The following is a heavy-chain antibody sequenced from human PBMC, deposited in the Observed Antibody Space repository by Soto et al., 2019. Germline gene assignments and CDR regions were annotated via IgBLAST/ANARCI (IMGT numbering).Heavy chain of an antibody. CDR2: IYYSGST. V-gene: IGHV4-31*03. CDR1: GGPISSGGYY. Sequence: SETLSLTCTVSGGPISSGGYYWSWIRQHPGKGLEWIGYIYYSGSTHYNPSLKSRVTISVDTSKNQFSLKLSSVTAADTAVYYGARGYCSSTSCFDPWAQGTLVTVSS. J-gene: IGHJ5*02. D-gene: IGHD2-2*01. CDR3: ARGYCSSTSCFDP.